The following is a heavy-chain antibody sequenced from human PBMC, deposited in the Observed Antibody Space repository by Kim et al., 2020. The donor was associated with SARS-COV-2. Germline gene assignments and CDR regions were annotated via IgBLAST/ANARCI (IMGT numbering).Heavy chain of an antibody. J-gene: IGHJ4*02. V-gene: IGHV5-51*01. CDR2: T. Sequence: TKYSPSFEGHVTISVDKSISTAYLQWSSLRASDTAFYYCARRGAADVDYWGQGTLVTVSS. CDR3: ARRGAADVDY. D-gene: IGHD2-15*01.